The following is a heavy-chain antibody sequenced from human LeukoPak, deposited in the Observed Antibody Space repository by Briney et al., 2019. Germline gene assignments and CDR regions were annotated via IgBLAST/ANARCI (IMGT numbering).Heavy chain of an antibody. CDR1: PDSATSNF. V-gene: IGHV4-4*02. J-gene: IGHJ4*02. D-gene: IGHD1-14*01. CDR3: AREIVGGFNPGAY. Sequence: SETLSLTCTVSPDSATSNFWSWVRQPPGKGLEWIGEIHRSGSTNYNPSLQSRVTISIDRSKNQIALELSSVTAADTAVYYCAREIVGGFNPGAYWGQGTLVTVSS. CDR2: IHRSGST.